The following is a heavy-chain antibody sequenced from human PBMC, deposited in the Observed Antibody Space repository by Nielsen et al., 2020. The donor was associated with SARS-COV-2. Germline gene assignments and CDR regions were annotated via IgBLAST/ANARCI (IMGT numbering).Heavy chain of an antibody. J-gene: IGHJ5*02. CDR3: ARSRGGTGWFDP. CDR1: GYTFTSYY. D-gene: IGHD2-8*02. V-gene: IGHV1-46*01. CDR2: INPSGGST. Sequence: ASVKVSCKASGYTFTSYYIHWVRQAPGQGLEWMGIINPSGGSTSYAQKLQGRVTMTTDTSTSTAYMELRSLRSDDTAVYYCARSRGGTGWFDPWGQGTLVTVSS.